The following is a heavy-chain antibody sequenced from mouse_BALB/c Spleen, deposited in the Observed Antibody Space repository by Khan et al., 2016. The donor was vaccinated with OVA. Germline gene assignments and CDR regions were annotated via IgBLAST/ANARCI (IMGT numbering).Heavy chain of an antibody. D-gene: IGHD2-10*02. CDR2: ISSGGSYT. J-gene: IGHJ3*01. Sequence: EVELVESGGGLVKPGGSLKLSCAASGFAFSSYDMSWVRQTPEKRLEWVATISSGGSYTYYPDSVKGRFTITRDNARNTLYLQMSSLRSEDTALYYCAGQEYGKQWFAYWGQGTMVTVSA. CDR1: GFAFSSYD. V-gene: IGHV5-9*02. CDR3: AGQEYGKQWFAY.